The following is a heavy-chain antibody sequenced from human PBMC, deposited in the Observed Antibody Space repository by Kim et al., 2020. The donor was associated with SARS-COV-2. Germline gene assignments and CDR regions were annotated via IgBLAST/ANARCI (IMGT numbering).Heavy chain of an antibody. V-gene: IGHV1-2*02. J-gene: IGHJ4*02. D-gene: IGHD6-19*01. Sequence: ASVKVSCKASGYTFTAYNMHWVRQAPGQGLEWMGWINPSSGGTYYAQKFQDRVTMIGDTSTSTAYMELSRLTSDDTAVYFCARGGYNSGGYWGQGTLISVSS. CDR3: ARGGYNSGGY. CDR2: INPSSGGT. CDR1: GYTFTAYN.